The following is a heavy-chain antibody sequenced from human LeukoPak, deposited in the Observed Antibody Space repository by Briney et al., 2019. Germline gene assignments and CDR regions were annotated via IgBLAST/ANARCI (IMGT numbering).Heavy chain of an antibody. CDR3: ARDPDYDILTGYYNFDY. V-gene: IGHV3-30-3*01. CDR2: ISYGGSNK. D-gene: IGHD3-9*01. CDR1: GFTFSSYA. Sequence: YPGGSLRLSCAASGFTFSSYAMHWVRQAPGKGLEWVAVISYGGSNKYYADSVKGRFTISRDNSKNTLYLQMNSLRAEDTAVYYCARDPDYDILTGYYNFDYWGQGTLVTVSS. J-gene: IGHJ4*02.